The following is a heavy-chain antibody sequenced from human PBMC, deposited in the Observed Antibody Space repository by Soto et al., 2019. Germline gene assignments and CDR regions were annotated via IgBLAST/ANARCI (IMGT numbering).Heavy chain of an antibody. V-gene: IGHV3-21*01. CDR3: ARDVLTGDGFDY. D-gene: IGHD7-27*01. J-gene: IGHJ4*02. CDR2: ISSSSSYI. CDR1: GFTFSSYS. Sequence: EVQLVESGGGLVKPGGSLRLSCAASGFTFSSYSMNWVRQAPGKGLEWVSSISSSSSYIYYADSVKGRFTISRDNGKNSLYLQMNSLRAEDTAVYYCARDVLTGDGFDYWGQGTLVTVSS.